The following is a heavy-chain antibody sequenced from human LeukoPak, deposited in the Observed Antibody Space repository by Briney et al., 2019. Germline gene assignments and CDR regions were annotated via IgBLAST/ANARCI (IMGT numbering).Heavy chain of an antibody. CDR1: GFTFSSYG. Sequence: GGSLRLSCAASGFTFSSYGMHWVRQAPGKGLEWVAVIWYDGSNKYYADYVKGRFTISRDNSKNTLYLQMNSLRAEDTAVYYCARDGGIERIDAFDIWGQGTMVTVSS. V-gene: IGHV3-33*01. J-gene: IGHJ3*02. CDR2: IWYDGSNK. CDR3: ARDGGIERIDAFDI. D-gene: IGHD1-1*01.